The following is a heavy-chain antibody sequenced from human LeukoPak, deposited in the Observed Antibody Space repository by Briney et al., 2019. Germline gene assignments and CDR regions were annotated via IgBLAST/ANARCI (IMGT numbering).Heavy chain of an antibody. CDR1: GGSITSTNHV. CDR3: AREVDIPVDSDGFDL. D-gene: IGHD5-12*01. V-gene: IGHV4-30-4*08. Sequence: SETLSLTCSVSGGSITSTNHVWSWIRQPPGEGLEWIEYIRPSGIAWYNPSLTSRAVISIDTSKNQFSLTVNSVTAADTAMYYCAREVDIPVDSDGFDLWGQGTMVTVSS. J-gene: IGHJ3*01. CDR2: IRPSGIA.